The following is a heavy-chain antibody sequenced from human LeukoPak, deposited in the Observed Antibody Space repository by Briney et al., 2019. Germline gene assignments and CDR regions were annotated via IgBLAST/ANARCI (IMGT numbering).Heavy chain of an antibody. V-gene: IGHV1-18*01. CDR2: ISAYNGNT. D-gene: IGHD6-13*01. CDR3: ARDRSGEHSSSWYAWFDP. Sequence: GASVKVSCKASGYTFTSYGISWVRQAPGQGLEWMGWISAYNGNTNYAQKLQGRVTMATDTSTSTAYMELRSLRSDDTAVYYCARDRSGEHSSSWYAWFDPWGQGTLVTVSS. CDR1: GYTFTSYG. J-gene: IGHJ5*02.